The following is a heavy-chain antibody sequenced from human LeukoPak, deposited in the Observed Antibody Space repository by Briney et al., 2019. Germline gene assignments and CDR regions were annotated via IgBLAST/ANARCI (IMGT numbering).Heavy chain of an antibody. CDR3: SVAGLESGMDV. J-gene: IGHJ6*02. V-gene: IGHV1-24*01. D-gene: IGHD6-19*01. CDR2: FDPEDGET. CDR1: GYTLTELS. Sequence: ASVKVSCKVSGYTLTELSMHWVRQAPGKGLEWMGGFDPEDGETIYAQKFQGRVTMTEDTSTDTAYMELSSLRSEDTAVSYCSVAGLESGMDVWGQGTTVTVSS.